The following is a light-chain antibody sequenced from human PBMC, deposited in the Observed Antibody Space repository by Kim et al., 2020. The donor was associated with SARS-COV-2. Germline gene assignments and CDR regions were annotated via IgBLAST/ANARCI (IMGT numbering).Light chain of an antibody. J-gene: IGKJ4*01. CDR1: QTILSSSTNKNS. CDR2: WSS. CDR3: KQYYESPFT. Sequence: AAINCKSSQTILSSSTNKNSLAWYQQNPGQPPKLFIYWSSTRQSGIPDRFRGSGSGTDFPLTIINLQAEDVAFYFCKQYYESPFTFGGRTKVDIK. V-gene: IGKV4-1*01.